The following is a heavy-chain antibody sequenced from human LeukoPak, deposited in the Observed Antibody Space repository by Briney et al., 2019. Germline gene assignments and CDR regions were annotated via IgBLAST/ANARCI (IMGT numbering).Heavy chain of an antibody. J-gene: IGHJ4*02. CDR2: ISAYNGNT. Sequence: ASVKVSCKASGYTFTSYGISWVRRAPGQGLEWMGWISAYNGNTNYAQKLQGRVTMTTDTSTSTAYMELRSLRSDDTAVYYCARHTRIAARPYYFDYWGQGTLVTVSS. V-gene: IGHV1-18*01. CDR1: GYTFTSYG. CDR3: ARHTRIAARPYYFDY. D-gene: IGHD6-6*01.